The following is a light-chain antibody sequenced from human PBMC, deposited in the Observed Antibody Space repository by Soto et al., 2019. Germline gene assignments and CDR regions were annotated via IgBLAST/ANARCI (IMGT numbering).Light chain of an antibody. CDR1: QSVNSN. Sequence: EIVMTQSPATLSVSPGERATLSCRASQSVNSNLVWYQQKPGQAPRLLIYGASTRATGIPGRFSGSGYGTEFTLTISSLQSEDFAVYCCQQYNNWLWTFGQGTKVEIK. V-gene: IGKV3-15*01. CDR2: GAS. J-gene: IGKJ1*01. CDR3: QQYNNWLWT.